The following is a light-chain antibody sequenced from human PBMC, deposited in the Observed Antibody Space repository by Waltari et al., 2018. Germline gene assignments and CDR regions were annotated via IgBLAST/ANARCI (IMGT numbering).Light chain of an antibody. CDR2: AAS. CDR1: QNIGTY. Sequence: DIQMTQSPSSLSASVGDRVTITCRASQNIGTYLNCYHQKTGKAPNHLIPAASRLHSGVPSRFSGSGSGTDFTLTINRLQAEDFATYYCQQSSTNPYTFGRGTRLEIK. J-gene: IGKJ2*01. V-gene: IGKV1-39*01. CDR3: QQSSTNPYT.